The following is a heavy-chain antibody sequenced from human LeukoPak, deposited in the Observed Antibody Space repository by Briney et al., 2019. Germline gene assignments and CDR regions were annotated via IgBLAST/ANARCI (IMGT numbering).Heavy chain of an antibody. J-gene: IGHJ6*03. Sequence: GGSLRLSCAPSGFIFSTYAMSWVRQAPGKGLEWVASIKEDGGITYYLDSVKGRFTISRDNAKKSLYLQMNSLRAEDTAAYYCARSDHGDYGGGYMDVWGKGTTVTVSS. CDR2: IKEDGGIT. CDR3: ARSDHGDYGGGYMDV. CDR1: GFIFSTYA. D-gene: IGHD4-17*01. V-gene: IGHV3-7*01.